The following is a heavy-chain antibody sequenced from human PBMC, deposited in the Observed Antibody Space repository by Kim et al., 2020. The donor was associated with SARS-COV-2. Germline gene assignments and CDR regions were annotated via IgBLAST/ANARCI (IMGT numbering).Heavy chain of an antibody. J-gene: IGHJ4*02. D-gene: IGHD3-10*01. V-gene: IGHV4-59*08. CDR2: THYSGST. CDR1: GDSINTYY. Sequence: SETLSLTCTVSGDSINTYYWSWIRQPPGKGLEWIAYTHYSGSTNYNPSLKSRVTISIDTSKNQLSLTLTSVTAADTAAYYCARHYASGTYPLDYWGQGTL. CDR3: ARHYASGTYPLDY.